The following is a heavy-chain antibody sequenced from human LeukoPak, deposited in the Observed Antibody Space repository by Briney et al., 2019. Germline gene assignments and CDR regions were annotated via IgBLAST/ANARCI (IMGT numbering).Heavy chain of an antibody. J-gene: IGHJ3*02. CDR3: TRPSYYDSRGYSTNGFDI. CDR1: RFTFSNYW. Sequence: GGSLRLSCAASRFTFSNYWMHWVRQAPGKGLEWVGRNRDKSKSYTTDYAASVRGRFTISRDDSKNSLYLQMYSLKTEDTAVYFCTRPSYYDSRGYSTNGFDIWGQGTMVTVSS. V-gene: IGHV3-72*01. CDR2: NRDKSKSYTT. D-gene: IGHD3-22*01.